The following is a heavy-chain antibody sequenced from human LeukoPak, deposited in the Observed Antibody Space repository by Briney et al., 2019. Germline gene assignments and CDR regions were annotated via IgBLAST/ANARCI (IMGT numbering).Heavy chain of an antibody. V-gene: IGHV3-49*04. CDR1: GFTFGDYA. Sequence: GRSLRLSCTASGFTFGDYALSWVRQAPGKGLEFVGFIKSEIYGGAAEYAASVKGRFTISRDDSRSTAYLQMNSLETEDTAVYYCAQTGYSDGWYSGLDYWGPGTLVTVSS. CDR2: IKSEIYGGAA. CDR3: AQTGYSDGWYSGLDY. J-gene: IGHJ4*02. D-gene: IGHD5-12*01.